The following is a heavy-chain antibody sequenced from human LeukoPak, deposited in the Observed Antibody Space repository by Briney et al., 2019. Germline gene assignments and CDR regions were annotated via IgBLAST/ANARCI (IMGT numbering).Heavy chain of an antibody. CDR3: ARDSDTTGTTGAFEI. CDR1: GYTFTGYY. V-gene: IGHV1-2*02. D-gene: IGHD1-1*01. Sequence: APVKVSCKASGYTFTGYYMHWVRQAPGQGLEWMGWINPNSGGTNYAQKFQGRVTMTRDTSISTAYMELSGLRSDDTAVYYCARDSDTTGTTGAFEIWGQGTMVTVSS. CDR2: INPNSGGT. J-gene: IGHJ3*02.